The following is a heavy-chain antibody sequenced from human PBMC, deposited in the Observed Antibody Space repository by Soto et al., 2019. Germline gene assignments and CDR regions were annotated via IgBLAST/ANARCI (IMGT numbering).Heavy chain of an antibody. CDR3: ATSYGNAWYTY. CDR1: GGSISSSSSY. J-gene: IGHJ4*02. D-gene: IGHD6-13*01. Sequence: SETLSLTCTVSGGSISSSSSYWGWIRQPPGKGLEWVGSIYYLGNTYYNPSLGSRVTISVDTSKNQFSLKLTSVTVADTAVYYGATSYGNAWYTYWGQGTQVSVSS. V-gene: IGHV4-39*07. CDR2: IYYLGNT.